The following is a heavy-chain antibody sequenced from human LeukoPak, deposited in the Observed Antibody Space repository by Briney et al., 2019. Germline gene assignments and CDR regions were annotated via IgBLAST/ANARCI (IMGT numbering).Heavy chain of an antibody. CDR2: SNSDGSST. J-gene: IGHJ4*02. Sequence: GGSLRLSCAASGFTLSSYWMHWVRQAPGKGLIWVSRSNSDGSSTSYADSVQGRFTISRDNTKNSLYLQMNSLRAEDTALYYCAKSPKDSGYYEPIDYWGQGTLVTVSS. CDR1: GFTLSSYW. D-gene: IGHD3-22*01. V-gene: IGHV3-74*01. CDR3: AKSPKDSGYYEPIDY.